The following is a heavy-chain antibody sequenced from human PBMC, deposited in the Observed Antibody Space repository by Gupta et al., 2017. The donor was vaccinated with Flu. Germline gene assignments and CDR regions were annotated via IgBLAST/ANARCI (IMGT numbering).Heavy chain of an antibody. D-gene: IGHD6-13*01. CDR2: ISYDGSNK. Sequence: QVQLVESGGGVVQPGRSLRLSCAASGFTFRSYGMHWVRQAPGKGLEWVAVISYDGSNKYYADSVKGRFTVARDNSQNTLYLQVNSLRAEDMAVYYCAKDLCIAAAGSCYYYYYGMDVWGQGTTVTVSS. V-gene: IGHV3-30*18. J-gene: IGHJ6*02. CDR1: GFTFRSYG. CDR3: AKDLCIAAAGSCYYYYYGMDV.